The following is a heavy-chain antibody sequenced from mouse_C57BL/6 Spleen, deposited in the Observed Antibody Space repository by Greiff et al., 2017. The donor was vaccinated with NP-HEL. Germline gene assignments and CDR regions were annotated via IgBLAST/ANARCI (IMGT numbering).Heavy chain of an antibody. Sequence: EVQRVESGPELVKPGASVKISCKASGYSFTGYYMNWVKQSPEKSLEWIGEINPSTGGTTYNQKFKAKATLTVDKSSSTAYMQLKSLTSEDSAVYYCARWGTTVVATKDYAMDYWGQGTSVTVSS. CDR3: ARWGTTVVATKDYAMDY. V-gene: IGHV1-42*01. CDR2: INPSTGGT. D-gene: IGHD1-1*01. CDR1: GYSFTGYY. J-gene: IGHJ4*01.